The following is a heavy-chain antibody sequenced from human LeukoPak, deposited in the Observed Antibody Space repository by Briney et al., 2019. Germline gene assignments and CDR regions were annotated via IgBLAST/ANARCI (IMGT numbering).Heavy chain of an antibody. V-gene: IGHV3-11*04. CDR3: ARKDFSSGSFTY. CDR2: IGLSGYPL. J-gene: IGHJ4*02. Sequence: GGSLRLSCEVSGFSFSVYYMSWIRQAPGKGLEWISYIGLSGYPLDYADSVKGRFTISRDNAKNSLYLEMNSRRAEDTAVYYCARKDFSSGSFTYWGQGTLVTVSS. CDR1: GFSFSVYY. D-gene: IGHD3-22*01.